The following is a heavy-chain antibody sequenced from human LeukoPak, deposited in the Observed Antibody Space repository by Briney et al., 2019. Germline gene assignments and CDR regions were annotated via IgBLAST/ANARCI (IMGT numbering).Heavy chain of an antibody. CDR3: ARHNYYFDFDY. CDR1: GYTFTDLY. Sequence: ASVKVSCKASGYTFTDLYIHWGRQAPGQGLEWMGFIRSNTGGTSYAQKFQGRVTMTRDTSISTAYMELSGLTSDDTAVYFCARHNYYFDFDYWGQGTLVTVSS. V-gene: IGHV1-2*02. D-gene: IGHD2/OR15-2a*01. CDR2: IRSNTGGT. J-gene: IGHJ4*02.